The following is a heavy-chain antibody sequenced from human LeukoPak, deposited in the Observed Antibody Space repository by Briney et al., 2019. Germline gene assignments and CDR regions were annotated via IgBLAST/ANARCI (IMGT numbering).Heavy chain of an antibody. CDR1: GYTFTGYY. J-gene: IGHJ1*01. V-gene: IGHV1-18*04. CDR2: ISLYNPKT. CDR3: ARLGVAGDPSSAEYFQH. D-gene: IGHD6-19*01. Sequence: ASVKVSCKASGYTFTGYYMHWVRQAPGQGLDWMGWISLYNPKTNYAQKFQGRVTMTTDRSTSTAYMELMSLTSDDTAVYYCARLGVAGDPSSAEYFQHWGQGTLLTVSS.